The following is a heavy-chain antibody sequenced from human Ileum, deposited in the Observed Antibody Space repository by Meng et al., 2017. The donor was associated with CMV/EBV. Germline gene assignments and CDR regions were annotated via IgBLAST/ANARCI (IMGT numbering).Heavy chain of an antibody. D-gene: IGHD1-26*01. J-gene: IGHJ5*02. CDR1: GGSINSNNYF. Sequence: QLQLQASGPGLVKPSETLSLTCTVSGGSINSNNYFWGWIRQAPGKGPEWIGTIYHSGVTYNNPSLKSRVTMSVDMSKNDFSLKLNSVTAADTAVYYCAKLCSGSACNWLSPWGLGTLVTVSS. CDR2: IYHSGVT. CDR3: AKLCSGSACNWLSP. V-gene: IGHV4-39*07.